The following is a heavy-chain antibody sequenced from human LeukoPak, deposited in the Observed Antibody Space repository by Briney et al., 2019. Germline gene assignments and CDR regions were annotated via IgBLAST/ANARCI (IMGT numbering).Heavy chain of an antibody. V-gene: IGHV4-59*08. D-gene: IGHD3-3*01. CDR3: ARGYYDFWSGKNWFDP. CDR1: GDSISNYY. CDR2: IYYSGST. Sequence: SETLSLTCTVSGDSISNYYWSWIRQPPGKGLEWIGHIYYSGSTDYNPSLNSRVTISLDTSKDQFSLKLASVTAADTAVYYCARGYYDFWSGKNWFDPWGQGTLVTVSS. J-gene: IGHJ5*02.